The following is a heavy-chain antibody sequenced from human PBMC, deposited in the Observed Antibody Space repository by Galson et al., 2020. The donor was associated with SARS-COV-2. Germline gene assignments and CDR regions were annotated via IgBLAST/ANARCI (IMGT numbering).Heavy chain of an antibody. CDR1: GFTFNRYY. V-gene: IGHV1-2*02. J-gene: IGHJ4*02. D-gene: IGHD4-17*01. CDR3: LRVYYGDFMDY. Sequence: ASVTVSCKASGFTFNRYYFHWVRQAPGQGLEWMGWINPNSGGTILAARLQGRVTMTTDTSISTVYMELSSLRPDDTAVYYCLRVYYGDFMDYWGQGTLVTVSS. CDR2: INPNSGGT.